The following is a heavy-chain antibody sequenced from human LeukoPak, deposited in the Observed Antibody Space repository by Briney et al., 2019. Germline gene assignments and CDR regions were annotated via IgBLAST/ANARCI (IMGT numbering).Heavy chain of an antibody. J-gene: IGHJ4*02. CDR2: ISSSSSYI. Sequence: GGSLRLSCAASGFTFSSYSMNWVRQAPGKGLEWVSSISSSSSYIYYADSVKGRFTITRDNAKNSLYLQMNSLRAEDTAVYYCARVGYYDILTGYYKPFDYWGQGTLVTDSS. CDR1: GFTFSSYS. CDR3: ARVGYYDILTGYYKPFDY. D-gene: IGHD3-9*01. V-gene: IGHV3-21*01.